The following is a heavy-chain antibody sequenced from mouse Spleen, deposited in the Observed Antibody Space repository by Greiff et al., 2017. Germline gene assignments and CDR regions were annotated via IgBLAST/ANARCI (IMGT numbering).Heavy chain of an antibody. Sequence: EVQGVESGGDLVKPGGSLKLSCAASGFTFSSYGMSWVRQTPDKRLEWVATISSGGSYTYYPDSVKGRFTISRDNAKNTLYLQMSSLKSEDTAMYYCAKEDYDRGAWFAYWGQGTLVTVSA. V-gene: IGHV5-6*01. J-gene: IGHJ3*01. D-gene: IGHD1-1*01. CDR2: ISSGGSYT. CDR1: GFTFSSYG. CDR3: AKEDYDRGAWFAY.